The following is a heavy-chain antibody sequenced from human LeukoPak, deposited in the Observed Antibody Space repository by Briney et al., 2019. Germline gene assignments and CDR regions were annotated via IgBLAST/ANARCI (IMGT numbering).Heavy chain of an antibody. J-gene: IGHJ4*02. Sequence: GGSLRLSCAASGLTFSSYWMSWVRQAPGKGLEWVANIKQDGSEKYYVDSVKGRFTISRDNAKNSLYLQMNSLRAEDTAVYYCARGTGGNNYDFWSGYGNYYFDYWGQGTLVTVSS. CDR1: GLTFSSYW. D-gene: IGHD3-3*01. CDR3: ARGTGGNNYDFWSGYGNYYFDY. V-gene: IGHV3-7*01. CDR2: IKQDGSEK.